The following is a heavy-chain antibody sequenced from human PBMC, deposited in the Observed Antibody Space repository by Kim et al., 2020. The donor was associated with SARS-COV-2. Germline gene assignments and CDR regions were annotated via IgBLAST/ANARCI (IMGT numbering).Heavy chain of an antibody. J-gene: IGHJ4*01. V-gene: IGHV4-38-2*02. D-gene: IGHD6-6*01. Sequence: SETLSLTCTVSGYSISSGYYWGWIRQPPGKGLEWIGSIYHSGSTYYNPSLKSRVTISVDTSKNQFSLKLSSVTAADTAVYYCARAIAARPGAYYFDYWG. CDR1: GYSISSGYY. CDR2: IYHSGST. CDR3: ARAIAARPGAYYFDY.